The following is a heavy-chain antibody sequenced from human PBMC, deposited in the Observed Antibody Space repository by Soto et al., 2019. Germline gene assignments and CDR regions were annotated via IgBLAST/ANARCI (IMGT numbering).Heavy chain of an antibody. CDR3: ARDWGLGATTFLADQH. CDR2: ISAYNGNT. CDR1: GYTFTSYG. D-gene: IGHD1-26*01. J-gene: IGHJ4*02. V-gene: IGHV1-18*01. Sequence: ASVKVSCKASGYTFTSYGISWVRQAPGQGLEWMGWISAYNGNTNYAQKLQGRVTMTTDKSTSTAYMELRSLRSDDTAVYYCARDWGLGATTFLADQHWGQGPLVTVSS.